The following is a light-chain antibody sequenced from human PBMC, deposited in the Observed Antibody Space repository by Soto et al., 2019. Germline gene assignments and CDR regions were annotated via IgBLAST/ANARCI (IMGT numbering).Light chain of an antibody. J-gene: IGLJ2*01. CDR1: SSDVGAYDL. Sequence: QYVLTQPASVSGSPGQSITISCIGTSSDVGAYDLVSWYQQYPCTAPRLIIYENIRRPSGIDSRFSGSKSGNPAALTISGLRAEDESNYHCCSYAGNRIFVFGGGTKLTVL. CDR3: CSYAGNRIFV. V-gene: IGLV2-23*01. CDR2: ENI.